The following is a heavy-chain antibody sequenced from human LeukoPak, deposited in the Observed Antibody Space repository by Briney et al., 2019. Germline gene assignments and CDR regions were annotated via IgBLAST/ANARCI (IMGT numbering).Heavy chain of an antibody. D-gene: IGHD6-13*01. Sequence: GGSLRLSCAASGFTFSSYSMNWVRQAPGKGLEWVSSISSSSSYIYYADSVKGRFTISRDNAKNTLYLQMNSLRAEDTAVYYCARDGSSWYKNGMDVWGKGTTVTVSS. CDR1: GFTFSSYS. V-gene: IGHV3-21*01. CDR2: ISSSSSYI. CDR3: ARDGSSWYKNGMDV. J-gene: IGHJ6*04.